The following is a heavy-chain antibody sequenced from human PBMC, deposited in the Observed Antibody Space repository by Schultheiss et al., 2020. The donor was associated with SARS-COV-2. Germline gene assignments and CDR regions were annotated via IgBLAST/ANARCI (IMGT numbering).Heavy chain of an antibody. J-gene: IGHJ4*02. Sequence: GGSLRLSCAASGFTFSSYGVHWVRQAPGKGLEWVAVIWYDGSKKYYADSVRGRFTISRDNSKNTLYLQMNSLRAEDTAVYYCARDHEGYWGQGTLVTVSS. CDR2: IWYDGSKK. CDR1: GFTFSSYG. CDR3: ARDHEGY. V-gene: IGHV3-33*01.